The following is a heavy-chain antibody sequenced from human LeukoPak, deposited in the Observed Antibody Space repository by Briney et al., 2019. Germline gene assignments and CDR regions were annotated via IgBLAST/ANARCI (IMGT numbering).Heavy chain of an antibody. J-gene: IGHJ4*02. CDR3: AKGTSHIVVPVPLDY. D-gene: IGHD2-21*01. Sequence: TGGSLRLSCAASGFTFSSYAMSWVRQAPGKGLEWVSAISGSGGSTYYADSVKGRFTITRDNSKNTLYLQMNSLRAEDTAVYYCAKGTSHIVVPVPLDYWGQGTLVTVSS. V-gene: IGHV3-23*01. CDR1: GFTFSSYA. CDR2: ISGSGGST.